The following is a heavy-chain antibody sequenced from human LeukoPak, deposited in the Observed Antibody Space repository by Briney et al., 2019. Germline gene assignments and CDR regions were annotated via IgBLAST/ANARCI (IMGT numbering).Heavy chain of an antibody. CDR3: ARQSLWFGEGVDY. CDR2: IYYSGST. D-gene: IGHD3-10*01. CDR1: GGSISSSNYY. V-gene: IGHV4-39*01. Sequence: KPSETLSLTCTVSGGSISSSNYYWGWIRQPPGKGLEWIGNIYYSGSTYYNPSLKSRVTISVDTSKNQFSLKLSSVTAADTAVYYCARQSLWFGEGVDYWGQGSLVTVSS. J-gene: IGHJ4*02.